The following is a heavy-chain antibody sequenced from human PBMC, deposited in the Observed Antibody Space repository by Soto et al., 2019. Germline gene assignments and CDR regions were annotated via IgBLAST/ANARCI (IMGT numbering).Heavy chain of an antibody. CDR3: TRPWSGYYAFDL. CDR2: IYNSGSA. CDR1: GGSITNYY. J-gene: IGHJ3*01. V-gene: IGHV4-59*01. Sequence: QLQLQESGPGLVKPSETLSLTCTVSGGSITNYYWSWIRQPPGKGLEWIGYIYNSGSATYNPSLKSRVTISVDTSKNQISLKLTSVTAADTAVYYCTRPWSGYYAFDLWGHGTMVTVSS. D-gene: IGHD1-1*01.